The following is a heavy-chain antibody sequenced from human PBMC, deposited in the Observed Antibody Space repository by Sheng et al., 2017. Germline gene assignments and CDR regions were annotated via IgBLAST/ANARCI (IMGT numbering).Heavy chain of an antibody. CDR1: GFTVSTKD. V-gene: IGHV3-53*02. CDR2: IYSGGST. J-gene: IGHJ3*02. Sequence: EVQLVETGGGLIQPGGSLRVSCAASGFTVSTKDLSWVRQAPGKGLEWVSVIYSGGSTYYADSVKGRFTISRDNSKNTLYLQMNSLRVEDTAVYYCARLGSRAFDIWAEGTMVTVSS. CDR3: ARLGSRAFDI. D-gene: IGHD7-27*01.